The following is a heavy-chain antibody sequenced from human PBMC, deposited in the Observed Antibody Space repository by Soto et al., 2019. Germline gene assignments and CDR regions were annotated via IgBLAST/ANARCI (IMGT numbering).Heavy chain of an antibody. Sequence: AAVKVSCKASGYTFTSYYMHWVRQAPGQGLEWMGIINPSGGSTSYAQKFQGRVTMTRDTSTSTVYMELSSLRSEDTAVYYCARVASSGYYGYWGQGTLVTSPQ. CDR1: GYTFTSYY. D-gene: IGHD3-22*01. CDR3: ARVASSGYYGY. V-gene: IGHV1-46*01. CDR2: INPSGGST. J-gene: IGHJ4*02.